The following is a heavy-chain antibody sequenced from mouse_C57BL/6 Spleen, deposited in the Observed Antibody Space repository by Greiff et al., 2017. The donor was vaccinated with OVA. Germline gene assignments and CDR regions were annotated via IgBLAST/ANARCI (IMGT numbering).Heavy chain of an antibody. V-gene: IGHV1-78*01. CDR3: AVTTVVATDAMDY. J-gene: IGHJ4*01. CDR1: GYTFTDHT. Sequence: VKLMESDAELVKPGASVKISCKVSGYTFTDHTIHWMKQRPEQGLEWIGYIYPRDGSTKYNEKFKGKATLTADKSSSTAYMQLNSLTSEDSAVYFCAVTTVVATDAMDYWGQGTSVTVSS. CDR2: IYPRDGST. D-gene: IGHD1-1*01.